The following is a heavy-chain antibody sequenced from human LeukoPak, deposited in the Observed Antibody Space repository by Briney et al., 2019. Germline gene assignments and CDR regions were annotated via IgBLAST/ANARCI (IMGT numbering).Heavy chain of an antibody. CDR3: ARDRIVVVPAAIGGYYYYGMDV. V-gene: IGHV4-59*12. CDR2: IYYSGST. Sequence: PSETLSLTCTVSGGSISSYYWSWIRQPPGKGLEWIGYIYYSGSTNYNPSLKSRVTMSVDTSKNQFSLKLSSVTAADTAVYYCARDRIVVVPAAIGGYYYYGMDVWGQGTTVTVSS. D-gene: IGHD2-2*02. J-gene: IGHJ6*02. CDR1: GGSISSYY.